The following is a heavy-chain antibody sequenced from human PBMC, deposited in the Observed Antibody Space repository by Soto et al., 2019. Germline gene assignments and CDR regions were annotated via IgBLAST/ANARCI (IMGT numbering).Heavy chain of an antibody. Sequence: EVQLLESGGGLVQPGGSLRLSCAASGFTFISYAMSWVRQAPGKGLEWVSGIRGSGVSTYYADSVKGRFTISRDNSQTTLYLQMSSLRAEDTAVYYCVKSFCGSGSYYNQPGYFDLWGRGTLVTVSS. J-gene: IGHJ2*01. V-gene: IGHV3-23*01. D-gene: IGHD3-10*01. CDR2: IRGSGVST. CDR1: GFTFISYA. CDR3: VKSFCGSGSYYNQPGYFDL.